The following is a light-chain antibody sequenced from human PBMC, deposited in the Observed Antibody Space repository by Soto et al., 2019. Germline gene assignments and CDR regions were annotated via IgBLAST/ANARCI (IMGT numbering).Light chain of an antibody. CDR2: ATS. J-gene: IGKJ5*01. V-gene: IGKV3D-20*02. CDR3: QQRNTWPRST. CDR1: ERSYSAY. Sequence: EVVVMQSPGTLSLLRGERGTLACRASERSYSAYLGWYQQKPGQAPRLLIYATSSRSTGIPDSFSGSGSGTDSPPTISSLPPEAFAVYYCQQRNTWPRSTFGQGTRLEIK.